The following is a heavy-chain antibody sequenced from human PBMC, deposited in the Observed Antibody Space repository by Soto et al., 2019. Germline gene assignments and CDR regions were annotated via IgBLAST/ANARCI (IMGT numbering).Heavy chain of an antibody. D-gene: IGHD3-22*01. CDR1: GFTFSSYA. V-gene: IGHV3-23*01. CDR3: AKGTYYYDSSGYYEVTYYDYGRDV. Sequence: GGSLRLSCAASGFTFSSYAMSWVRQAPGKGLEWVSAISGSGGSTYYADSVKGRFTISRDNSKNTLYLQMNSLRAEDTAVCYCAKGTYYYDSSGYYEVTYYDYGRDVWGQGTTVTVSS. J-gene: IGHJ6*02. CDR2: ISGSGGST.